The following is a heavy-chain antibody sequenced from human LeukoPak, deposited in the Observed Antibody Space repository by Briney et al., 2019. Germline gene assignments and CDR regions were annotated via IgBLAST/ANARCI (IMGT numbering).Heavy chain of an antibody. V-gene: IGHV3-30-3*01. CDR2: ISYDGSNK. Sequence: GGSLRLSCAASGFTFSSYAMHWVRQAPGKGLEWVAVISYDGSNKYYADSVKGRFTISRDNSKNTLYLQMNSLRAEDTAVYYCAKDSSITMIVVVISAFDIWGQGTMVTVSS. CDR3: AKDSSITMIVVVISAFDI. CDR1: GFTFSSYA. D-gene: IGHD3-22*01. J-gene: IGHJ3*02.